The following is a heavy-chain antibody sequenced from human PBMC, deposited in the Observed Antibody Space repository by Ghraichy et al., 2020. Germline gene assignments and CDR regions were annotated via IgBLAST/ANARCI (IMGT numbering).Heavy chain of an antibody. Sequence: SETLSLTCAVYGGSFSGYYWSWIRQPPGKGLEWIGEINHSGSTNYNPSLKSRVTISVDTSKNQFSLKLSSVTAADTAVYYCARGRRFYPAMIVVGRGSHAEYFQHWGQGTLVTVSS. CDR2: INHSGST. D-gene: IGHD3-22*01. CDR3: ARGRRFYPAMIVVGRGSHAEYFQH. V-gene: IGHV4-34*01. J-gene: IGHJ1*01. CDR1: GGSFSGYY.